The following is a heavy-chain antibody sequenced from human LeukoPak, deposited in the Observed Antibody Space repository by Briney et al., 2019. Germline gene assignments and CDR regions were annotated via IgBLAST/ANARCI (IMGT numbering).Heavy chain of an antibody. V-gene: IGHV3-23*01. CDR3: AKGLYSSSWYVPFDY. CDR1: GFTFSSYA. CDR2: ISGSGGST. D-gene: IGHD6-13*01. Sequence: GGSLRLSCVASGFTFSSYAMSWVRQAPGKGLEWVSVISGSGGSTYYADSVKGRFTISRDNSKNTLYLQMNSLRAEDTAVYYCAKGLYSSSWYVPFDYWGQGTLVTVSS. J-gene: IGHJ4*02.